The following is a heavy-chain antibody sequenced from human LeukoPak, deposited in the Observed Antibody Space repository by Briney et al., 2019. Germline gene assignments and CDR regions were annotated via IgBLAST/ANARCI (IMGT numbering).Heavy chain of an antibody. CDR1: GFTFSRFW. J-gene: IGHJ4*02. CDR2: IRQDGTII. V-gene: IGHV3-7*01. D-gene: IGHD2-8*01. CDR3: ARDPGCLDY. Sequence: GGSLRLSCTDSGFTFSRFWLSWVRQAPGKGLEWLANIRQDGTIIYYADSVRGRFTVSRDNAKSSLYLQMNSLRVEDTAVYYYARDPGCLDYWGQGTLVTVSS.